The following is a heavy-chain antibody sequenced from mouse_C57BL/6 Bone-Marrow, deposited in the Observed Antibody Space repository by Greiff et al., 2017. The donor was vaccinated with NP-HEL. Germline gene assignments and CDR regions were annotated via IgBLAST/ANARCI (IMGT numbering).Heavy chain of an antibody. Sequence: EVQGVESGGDLVKPGGSLKLSCAASGFTFSSYGMSWVRQTPDKRLEWVATIRSGGSYTYYPARVKGRFTISRDKAKNTLYLQMSRMKSEDTAMYYCARQGDYWGQGTTRTVSS. V-gene: IGHV5-6*01. CDR2: IRSGGSYT. CDR3: ARQGDY. CDR1: GFTFSSYG. J-gene: IGHJ2*01.